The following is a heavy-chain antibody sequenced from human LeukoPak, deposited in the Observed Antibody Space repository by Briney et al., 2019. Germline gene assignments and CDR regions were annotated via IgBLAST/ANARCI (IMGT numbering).Heavy chain of an antibody. J-gene: IGHJ3*02. Sequence: SETLSLTCTVSGGSISSYYWSWIRQPPGKGLEWIGYIYYSGSTNYNPSLKSRVTISVDTSKNQFSLKLSSVTAADTAVYYCARDKLSESAFDIWGQGTMVTVSS. V-gene: IGHV4-59*01. CDR1: GGSISSYY. CDR2: IYYSGST. CDR3: ARDKLSESAFDI. D-gene: IGHD2-15*01.